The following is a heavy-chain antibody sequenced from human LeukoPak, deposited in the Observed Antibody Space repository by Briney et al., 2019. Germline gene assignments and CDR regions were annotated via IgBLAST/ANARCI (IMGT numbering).Heavy chain of an antibody. Sequence: GGSLRLSCAATGFTFSGSWMSWVRQAPGIGLGWVANMKQDGSEGNYVESVKGRFTISRDNAKNSLYLQMNSLRAEDTAVYYCAREVGFCSGGDCYFWFDPWGQGTLVTVSS. CDR3: AREVGFCSGGDCYFWFDP. D-gene: IGHD2-15*01. J-gene: IGHJ5*02. CDR1: GFTFSGSW. V-gene: IGHV3-7*05. CDR2: MKQDGSEG.